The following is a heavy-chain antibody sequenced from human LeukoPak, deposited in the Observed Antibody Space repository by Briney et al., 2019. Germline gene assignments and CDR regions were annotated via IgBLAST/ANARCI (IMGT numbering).Heavy chain of an antibody. CDR1: GGSFSGYY. Sequence: SETLSLTCAVYGGSFSGYYWSWIRQPPGKGLEWIGEINHSGSTNYNPSHKSRVTISVDTSKNQFSLKLSSVTAADTAVYYCARGSKNKPYYYYMDVWGKGTTVTVSS. CDR2: INHSGST. D-gene: IGHD2/OR15-2a*01. J-gene: IGHJ6*03. CDR3: ARGSKNKPYYYYMDV. V-gene: IGHV4-34*01.